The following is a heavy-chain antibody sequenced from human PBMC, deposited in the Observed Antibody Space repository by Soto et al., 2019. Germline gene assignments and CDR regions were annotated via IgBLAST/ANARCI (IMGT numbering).Heavy chain of an antibody. V-gene: IGHV3-23*01. CDR2: ISGSGGST. Sequence: RRLSCAASGFTFSSYAMSWVRQAPGKGLEWVSAISGSGGSTYYADSVKGRFTISRDNSKNTLYLQMNSLRAEDTAVYYCAKFRPTYCSSTSCPSGMDVWGQGTTVTVSS. CDR1: GFTFSSYA. D-gene: IGHD2-2*01. J-gene: IGHJ6*02. CDR3: AKFRPTYCSSTSCPSGMDV.